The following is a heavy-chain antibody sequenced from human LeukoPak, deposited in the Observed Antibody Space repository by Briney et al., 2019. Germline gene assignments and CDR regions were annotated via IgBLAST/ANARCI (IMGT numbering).Heavy chain of an antibody. CDR3: ARYSMGLFDY. Sequence: PGGSLRLSCAASGFSFSNSWMTWVRQAPGKGLEWVSVIYSGGSTYYADSVKGRFTISRDNSKNTLYLQMNSLRAEDTAVYYCARYSMGLFDYWGQGTLVTVSS. J-gene: IGHJ4*02. CDR1: GFSFSNSW. D-gene: IGHD2/OR15-2a*01. V-gene: IGHV3-53*01. CDR2: IYSGGST.